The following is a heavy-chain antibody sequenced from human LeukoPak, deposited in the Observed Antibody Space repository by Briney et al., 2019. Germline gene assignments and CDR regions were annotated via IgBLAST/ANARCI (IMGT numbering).Heavy chain of an antibody. J-gene: IGHJ4*02. D-gene: IGHD2-15*01. V-gene: IGHV3-74*01. Sequence: PGGSLRLSCAASGFTFSSYWIQWVRQAPGRGLVWVSRIKNDGSFTSYADFVKGRFTISRDNAKNTLYLQMNSLRAEDTAVYYCAREVCSGGSCYHDSWGQGTLVTVSS. CDR1: GFTFSSYW. CDR2: IKNDGSFT. CDR3: AREVCSGGSCYHDS.